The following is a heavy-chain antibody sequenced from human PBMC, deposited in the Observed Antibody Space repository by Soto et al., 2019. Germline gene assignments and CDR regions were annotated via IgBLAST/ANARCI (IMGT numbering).Heavy chain of an antibody. J-gene: IGHJ5*02. CDR3: AGVALSGGDWLGP. CDR2: INPSSGDT. V-gene: IGHV1-46*01. D-gene: IGHD1-26*01. CDR1: GYSFTKYY. Sequence: ASVKVSCKASGYSFTKYYLHWVRQAPGQGLEWMAIINPSSGDTTYAQKFQGRVTVTSYTSTSTVYMELRSLTSEDTAIYYCAGVALSGGDWLGPWGRGTLGTVSS.